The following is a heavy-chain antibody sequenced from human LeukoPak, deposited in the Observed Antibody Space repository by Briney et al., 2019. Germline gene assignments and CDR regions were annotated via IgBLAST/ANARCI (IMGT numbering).Heavy chain of an antibody. D-gene: IGHD1-26*01. CDR2: IRYDGSNK. CDR1: GFTFSSYG. CDR3: AKDGTQWELLGGGDTKGFDY. V-gene: IGHV3-30*02. J-gene: IGHJ4*02. Sequence: GGSLRLSCAASGFTFSSYGMHWVRQAPGKGLEWVAFIRYDGSNKYYADSVKGRFTISRDNSKNTLYLQMNSLRAEDTAVYYCAKDGTQWELLGGGDTKGFDYWGQGTLVTVSS.